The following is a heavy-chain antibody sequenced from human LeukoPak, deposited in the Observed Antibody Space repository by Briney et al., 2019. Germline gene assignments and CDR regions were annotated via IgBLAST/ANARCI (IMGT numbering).Heavy chain of an antibody. D-gene: IGHD6-19*01. CDR2: ISYGGSNK. J-gene: IGHJ4*02. V-gene: IGHV3-30-3*01. Sequence: GGSLRLSCAASGFTFSSYAMHWVRQAPGKGLEWVAVISYGGSNKYYADSVKGRFTISRDNSKNTLYLQMNSLRAEDTAVYYCARDPKEGIAVAGLYDYWDQGTLVTVSS. CDR1: GFTFSSYA. CDR3: ARDPKEGIAVAGLYDY.